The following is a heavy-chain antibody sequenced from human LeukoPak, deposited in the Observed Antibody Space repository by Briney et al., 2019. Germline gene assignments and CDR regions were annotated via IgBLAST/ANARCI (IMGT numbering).Heavy chain of an antibody. D-gene: IGHD6-13*01. J-gene: IGHJ6*03. V-gene: IGHV3-21*01. Sequence: PGGSLRLSCAASGFTFSSYSMNWVRQAPGKGLEWVSSISSSSSYIYYADSVKGRFTISRDNAKNSLYLQMNSLRAEDTAVYYCARVHPGYSSSWYSSVYYYYMDVWGKGTTVTVSS. CDR3: ARVHPGYSSSWYSSVYYYYMDV. CDR2: ISSSSSYI. CDR1: GFTFSSYS.